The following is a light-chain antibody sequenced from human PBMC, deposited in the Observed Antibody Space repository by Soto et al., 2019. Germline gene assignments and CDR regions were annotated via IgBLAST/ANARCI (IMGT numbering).Light chain of an antibody. CDR1: NIGRKS. CDR3: QVWDSDSDHVV. CDR2: DDN. Sequence: SYELTQTPSVSVAPGQTARITCGGDNIGRKSVHWYQQKPGQAPVLVVYDDNDRPSGIPERLSGSDSGSTATLTISRVEAGDEADYYCQVWDSDSDHVVFGGGTKLTVL. J-gene: IGLJ3*02. V-gene: IGLV3-21*02.